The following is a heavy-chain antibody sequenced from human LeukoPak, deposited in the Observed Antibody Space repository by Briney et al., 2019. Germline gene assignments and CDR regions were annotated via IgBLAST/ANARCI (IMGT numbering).Heavy chain of an antibody. J-gene: IGHJ4*02. CDR2: ISGSGSTI. CDR1: GFTFSLYA. D-gene: IGHD5-24*01. V-gene: IGHV3-48*02. Sequence: GGSLRLPCAASGFTFSLYAMIWVRQAPGKGLEWVSYISGSGSTIYYADSLKGRFTISRDNAKNSLYLQMNNLRDEDTAVYYCVRASFQRWLQLGGDWGQGTLVTVSS. CDR3: VRASFQRWLQLGGD.